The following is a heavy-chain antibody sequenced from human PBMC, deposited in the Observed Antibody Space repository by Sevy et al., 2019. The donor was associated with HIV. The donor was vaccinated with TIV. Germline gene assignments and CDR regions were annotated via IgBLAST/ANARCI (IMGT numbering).Heavy chain of an antibody. CDR3: ARDMELVNEGTQEFYY. CDR2: INPNSGDT. CDR1: GYTFTGYF. J-gene: IGHJ4*02. V-gene: IGHV1-2*02. Sequence: ASLKVSCKASGYTFTGYFMHWVRQAPGQGLEWMGWINPNSGDTNYAQKFQDRVTMTRDTSINKADMGRSRLRSDDTALYYCARDMELVNEGTQEFYYWGQGTLVTVSS. D-gene: IGHD1-7*01.